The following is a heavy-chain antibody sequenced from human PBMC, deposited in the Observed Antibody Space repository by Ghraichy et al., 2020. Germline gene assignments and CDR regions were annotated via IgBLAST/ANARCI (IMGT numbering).Heavy chain of an antibody. CDR3: SRSLFPDNYDGPAWDY. CDR2: INHSEST. D-gene: IGHD3-3*01. CDR1: GGSFSGYY. Sequence: SETLSLTCAVYGGSFSGYYWSWIRQPPGKGLEWIGEINHSESTNYNPSLKSRVTISVDTSKNQFSLKLSSVTAADTAVYYCSRSLFPDNYDGPAWDYWGQGTLVTVSS. J-gene: IGHJ4*02. V-gene: IGHV4-34*01.